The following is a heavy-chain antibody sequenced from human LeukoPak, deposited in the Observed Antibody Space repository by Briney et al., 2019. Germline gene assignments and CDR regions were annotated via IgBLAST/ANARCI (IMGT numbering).Heavy chain of an antibody. CDR1: GGSISSYY. J-gene: IGHJ6*03. V-gene: IGHV4-59*01. Sequence: SETLSLTCTVSGGSISSYYWSWIRQPPGKGLEWIGYIYYSGSTNYNPSLKSRVTISVDTSKNQFSLKLSSVTDADTAVYYCARVGGYCSSTSCWRGYYYYYYMDVWGKGTTVTVSS. D-gene: IGHD2-2*01. CDR3: ARVGGYCSSTSCWRGYYYYYYMDV. CDR2: IYYSGST.